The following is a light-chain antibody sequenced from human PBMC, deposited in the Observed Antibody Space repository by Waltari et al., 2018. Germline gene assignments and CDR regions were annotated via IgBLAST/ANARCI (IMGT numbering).Light chain of an antibody. CDR1: HGSSSY. CDR3: QQYYSFPGT. CDR2: AAS. Sequence: VIGMTQSTSLLSATTGDRVSISCRMSHGSSSYVAWYQQKPGKAPELLIYAASTLQSGVPSRFSGSGSGTDFTLTISCLQSEDFATYYCQQYYSFPGTFGGGTKVEIK. V-gene: IGKV1D-8*01. J-gene: IGKJ4*01.